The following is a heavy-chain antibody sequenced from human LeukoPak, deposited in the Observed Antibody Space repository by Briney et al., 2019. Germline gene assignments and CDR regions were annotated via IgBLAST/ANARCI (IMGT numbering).Heavy chain of an antibody. CDR2: IYPGDADT. J-gene: IGHJ4*02. Sequence: TGESLKTSCKGSGYTFTNYWIGWVRQMPGKGLGWMGIIYPGDADTSYSPSFQGQTTIPADKSISIAYLQRSSRKGSDTAMYYCAGRVAYNYACDFWGQGTLVTVSS. V-gene: IGHV5-51*01. D-gene: IGHD5-18*01. CDR1: GYTFTNYW. CDR3: AGRVAYNYACDF.